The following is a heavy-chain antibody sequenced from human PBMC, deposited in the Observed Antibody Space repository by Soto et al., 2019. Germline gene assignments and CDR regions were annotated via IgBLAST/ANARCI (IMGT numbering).Heavy chain of an antibody. CDR1: GFTLSDAW. D-gene: IGHD3-10*01. CDR3: IKRGRGYFNH. J-gene: IGHJ4*02. CDR2: IASKPDGGST. V-gene: IGHV3-15*04. Sequence: EVQLVESGGGLVKPGGSLRLSCVASGFTLSDAWMTWVRQAPGKGLEWVGRIASKPDGGSTDFAASVRARFTISRDDSGDTLFLQMNSLKSADTAVYYFIKRGRGYFNHWGQGTLVTVSS.